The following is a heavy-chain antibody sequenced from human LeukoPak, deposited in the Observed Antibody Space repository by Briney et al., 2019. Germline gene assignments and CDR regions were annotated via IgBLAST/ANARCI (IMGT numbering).Heavy chain of an antibody. V-gene: IGHV1-58*02. Sequence: GASVKVSCKASGFTFTRSAMQWVRQARGQRLEWIGWIVVGSGNTKYAQKFQERVTITRDMSTGTAYMGLSSLRSEDTAVYYCAASGFGFGELPSYFYYYMDVWGKGTTVTISS. J-gene: IGHJ6*03. CDR1: GFTFTRSA. CDR2: IVVGSGNT. CDR3: AASGFGFGELPSYFYYYMDV. D-gene: IGHD3-10*01.